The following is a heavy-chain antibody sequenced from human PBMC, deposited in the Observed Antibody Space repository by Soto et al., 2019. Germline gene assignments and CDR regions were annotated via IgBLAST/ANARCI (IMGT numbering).Heavy chain of an antibody. V-gene: IGHV1-69*06. J-gene: IGHJ4*02. D-gene: IGHD2-21*01. CDR2: IIPIFGTA. CDR1: GGTFSSYA. Sequence: GASVKVSCKASGGTFSSYAISWVRQAPGQGLEWMGGIIPIFGTANYAQKFQGRVTITADKSMSTAYMELSSLRSEDTAVYYCARDKEEGIGYWGQGTLVTVSS. CDR3: ARDKEEGIGY.